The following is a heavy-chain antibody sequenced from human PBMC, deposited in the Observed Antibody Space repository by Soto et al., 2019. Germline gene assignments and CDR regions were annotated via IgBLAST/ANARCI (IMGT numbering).Heavy chain of an antibody. CDR3: ARGQRFSGWFDP. CDR1: GGTLSGYY. J-gene: IGHJ5*02. D-gene: IGHD3-3*01. V-gene: IGHV4-4*07. Sequence: SETLSLTCTVTGGTLSGYYWTWIRQSAGGGLEWIGRIYSSGSTNYNPSLKSRVTISLDTSMSHFSLRLRSVSAADTAVYYCARGQRFSGWFDPWGQGTLVTVSS. CDR2: IYSSGST.